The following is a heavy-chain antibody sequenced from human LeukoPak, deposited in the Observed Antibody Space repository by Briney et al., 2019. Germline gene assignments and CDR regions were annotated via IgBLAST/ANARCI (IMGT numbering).Heavy chain of an antibody. D-gene: IGHD2-15*01. J-gene: IGHJ4*02. V-gene: IGHV1-2*02. CDR1: GYTFTGYY. CDR2: INPNSGGT. CDR3: AREGLLLGYDPTRDLDY. Sequence: GASVKVSCTASGYTFTGYYMHWVRQAPGQGLEWMGWINPNSGGTNYAQKFQGRVTMTRDTSISTAYMELSRLRSDDTAVYYCAREGLLLGYDPTRDLDYWGQGTLVTVSS.